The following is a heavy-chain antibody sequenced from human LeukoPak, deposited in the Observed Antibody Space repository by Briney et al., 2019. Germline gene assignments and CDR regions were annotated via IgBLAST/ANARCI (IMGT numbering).Heavy chain of an antibody. Sequence: GASVKVSCKASGYTFTSCGIIWVRQAPGQGLEWMGWISAYNGFTHYVQSLQGRVTMTIDTSTSTAYMELRNLRSDDTAVYHCARDLYSRRMDYYGSGSYLANWGQGTLVTVSS. CDR3: ARDLYSRRMDYYGSGSYLAN. J-gene: IGHJ4*02. V-gene: IGHV1-18*01. D-gene: IGHD3-10*01. CDR1: GYTFTSCG. CDR2: ISAYNGFT.